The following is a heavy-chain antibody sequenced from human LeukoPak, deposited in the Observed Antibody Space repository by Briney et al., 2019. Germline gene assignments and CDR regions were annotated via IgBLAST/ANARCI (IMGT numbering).Heavy chain of an antibody. D-gene: IGHD3-16*01. CDR2: IYYSGST. Sequence: SQTLSLTCTVSGGSISSGGYYWSWIRQHPGRGLEWIGHIYYSGSTYYSPSLKSRLTISVDTSKNQFSLKLTSVIAADTAVYYCARDIGRVLRNASPHWFDPWGQGTLVTVSS. CDR1: GGSISSGGYY. CDR3: ARDIGRVLRNASPHWFDP. J-gene: IGHJ5*02. V-gene: IGHV4-31*03.